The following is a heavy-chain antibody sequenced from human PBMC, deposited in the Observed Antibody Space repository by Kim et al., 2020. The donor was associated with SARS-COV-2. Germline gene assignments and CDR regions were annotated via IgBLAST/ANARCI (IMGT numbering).Heavy chain of an antibody. CDR2: IYYSGST. CDR1: GGSISSSSYY. D-gene: IGHD3-10*01. V-gene: IGHV4-39*01. CDR3: ARHKVKWFGEYGMDV. J-gene: IGHJ6*02. Sequence: SETLSLTCTVSGGSISSSSYYWGWIRQPPGKGLEWIGSIYYSGSTYYNPSLKSRVTISVDTSKNQFSLKLSSVTAADTAVYYCARHKVKWFGEYGMDVWGQGTTVTVSS.